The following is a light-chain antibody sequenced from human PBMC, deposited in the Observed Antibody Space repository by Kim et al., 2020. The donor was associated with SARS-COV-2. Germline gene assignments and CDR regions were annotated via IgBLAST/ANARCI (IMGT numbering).Light chain of an antibody. CDR2: GAS. CDR1: QSVSSSY. Sequence: SPGERATLSCRVSQSVSSSYLAWYQQKPGQAPRLLIYGASSRATGIPDRFSASGSGTDFTLTISRLEPEDFAVYYCQQYDSSRWTFGQGTNVDIK. CDR3: QQYDSSRWT. V-gene: IGKV3-20*01. J-gene: IGKJ1*01.